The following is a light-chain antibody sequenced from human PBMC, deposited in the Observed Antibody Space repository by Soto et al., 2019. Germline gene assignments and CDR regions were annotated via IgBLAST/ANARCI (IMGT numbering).Light chain of an antibody. V-gene: IGLV1-40*01. J-gene: IGLJ1*01. Sequence: SVLPQPPSVSGAPGQRVTISCTGSSSNIGAGYDVHWYQQLPGTAPKLLIYGNSNRPSGVPDRFSGSKSGTSASLAITGLQAEDEADYYCQSYDSSLSGYVFGTGTKVTVL. CDR2: GNS. CDR3: QSYDSSLSGYV. CDR1: SSNIGAGYD.